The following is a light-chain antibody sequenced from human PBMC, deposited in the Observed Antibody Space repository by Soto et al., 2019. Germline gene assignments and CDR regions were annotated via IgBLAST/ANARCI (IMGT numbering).Light chain of an antibody. CDR3: QQYHTYPWT. Sequence: DIQMTQSPSTLSASVGDRVTITCLASQTISTWLAWYQQKPGKAPKLLIYDAPSLESGVPPRFSGSGSETDFILTISSLQPDDFATFHCQQYHTYPWTFGQGTKVDIK. V-gene: IGKV1-5*01. CDR2: DAP. J-gene: IGKJ1*01. CDR1: QTISTW.